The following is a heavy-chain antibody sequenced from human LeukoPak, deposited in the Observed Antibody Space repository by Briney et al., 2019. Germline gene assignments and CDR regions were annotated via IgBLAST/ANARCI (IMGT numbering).Heavy chain of an antibody. D-gene: IGHD2-8*01. CDR2: IYYSGST. J-gene: IGHJ4*02. V-gene: IGHV4-59*08. Sequence: MASETLSLTCTVSGGSISSYYWSWIRQPPGKGLEWIGYIYYSGSTNYNPSLKSRVTISVDTSKNQFSLKLSSVTAADTAVYYCARHPKWYFDYWGQGTLVTVSS. CDR1: GGSISSYY. CDR3: ARHPKWYFDY.